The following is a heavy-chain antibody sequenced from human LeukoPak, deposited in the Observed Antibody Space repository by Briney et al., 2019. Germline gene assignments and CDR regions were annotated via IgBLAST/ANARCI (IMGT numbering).Heavy chain of an antibody. Sequence: GRCLRLSCAASGFTFDDYAMHWVRQAPGKGLEWVSGISWNSGSIGYADSVKGRFTISRDNAKNSLYLQMNSLRAEDTALYYCAKAGSSRRTYYYYYYMDVWGKGTTVTVSS. CDR1: GFTFDDYA. V-gene: IGHV3-9*01. CDR3: AKAGSSRRTYYYYYYMDV. CDR2: ISWNSGSI. J-gene: IGHJ6*03. D-gene: IGHD1-26*01.